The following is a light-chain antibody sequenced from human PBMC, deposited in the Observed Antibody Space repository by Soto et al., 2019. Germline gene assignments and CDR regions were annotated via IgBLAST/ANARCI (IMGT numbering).Light chain of an antibody. CDR3: MEATEFPLT. V-gene: IGKV2-24*01. CDR2: KIS. Sequence: DIVMTPTPLSSPVTLGQPSSISCRSSQSLVHSGVNTYLSWLQQRPGQPPTLLIYKISNRFSGAADRFRGSVAGTDFTLKISRVEAEDVGVHYCMEATEFPLTCGEGTKVVIK. J-gene: IGKJ1*01. CDR1: QSLVHSGVNTY.